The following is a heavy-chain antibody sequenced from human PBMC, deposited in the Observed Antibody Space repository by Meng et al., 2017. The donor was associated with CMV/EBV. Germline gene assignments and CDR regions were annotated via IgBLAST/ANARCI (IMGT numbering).Heavy chain of an antibody. CDR1: GFTFSSYA. CDR3: ARGLESETQRGFFDC. CDR2: ISYDGSNK. D-gene: IGHD3-3*01. J-gene: IGHJ4*02. V-gene: IGHV3-30-3*01. Sequence: GESLKISCAASGFTFSSYAMHWVRQAPGKGLEWVAVISYDGSNKYYADSVKGRFTISRDNSKNTLYLQMSSLRAEDTAVYYCARGLESETQRGFFDCWGQGTLVTVSS.